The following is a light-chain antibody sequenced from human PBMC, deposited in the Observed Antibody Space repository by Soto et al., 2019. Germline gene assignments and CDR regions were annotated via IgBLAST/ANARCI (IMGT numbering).Light chain of an antibody. V-gene: IGKV1-39*01. CDR3: QQSYSTPPRT. CDR2: AAS. Sequence: DLQMTHSPSPLSASVGDRVTITFRASQSIVTYLSWYLQKPGKGPKLLIYAASNLQSGVPSRFSGSGSGTDFTLTISSLQPEDFATYFCQQSYSTPPRTFGQGTKVDIK. CDR1: QSIVTY. J-gene: IGKJ1*01.